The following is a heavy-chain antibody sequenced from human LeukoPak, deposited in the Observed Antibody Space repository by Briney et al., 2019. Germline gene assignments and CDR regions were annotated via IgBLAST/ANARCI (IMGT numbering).Heavy chain of an antibody. D-gene: IGHD6-13*01. Sequence: GGSLRLSCAASGFTFSSYSMNWVRQAPGKGLEWVSYISSSSSTIYYADSVKGRFTISRDNAKNSLYLQMNSLRAEDTAVYYCARDSGSSWYGDAFDTWGQGTMVTVSS. CDR2: ISSSSSTI. CDR1: GFTFSSYS. J-gene: IGHJ3*02. CDR3: ARDSGSSWYGDAFDT. V-gene: IGHV3-48*01.